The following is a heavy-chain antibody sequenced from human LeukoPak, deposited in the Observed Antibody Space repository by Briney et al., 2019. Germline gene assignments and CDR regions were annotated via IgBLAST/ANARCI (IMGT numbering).Heavy chain of an antibody. Sequence: SETLSLTCTVSGGSISSSSYYWGWLRQPPGKGLEWIGSMYYSGSTDYNPSLKSRVTISVDTSKNQFSLKLSSVTAADTAVYYCARRVAVAGIDYWGQGTLVIVSS. CDR2: MYYSGST. CDR1: GGSISSSSYY. J-gene: IGHJ4*02. CDR3: ARRVAVAGIDY. D-gene: IGHD6-19*01. V-gene: IGHV4-39*01.